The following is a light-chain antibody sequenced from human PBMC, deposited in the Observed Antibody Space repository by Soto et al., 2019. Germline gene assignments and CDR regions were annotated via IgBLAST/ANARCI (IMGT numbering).Light chain of an antibody. V-gene: IGKV3-20*01. CDR3: QQYGSSPPWT. J-gene: IGKJ1*01. CDR1: QSVSRSY. CDR2: GAS. Sequence: EIVLTQSRGSLSLSPGERATLSCRASQSVSRSYLAWYQQKPGQAPRLLIYGASSRATGIPDRFSGSGSGTDFTLTISRLEPEDFAVYYCQQYGSSPPWTFGQGTKEEIK.